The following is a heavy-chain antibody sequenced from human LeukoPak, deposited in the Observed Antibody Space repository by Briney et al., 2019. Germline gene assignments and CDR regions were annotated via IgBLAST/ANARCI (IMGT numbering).Heavy chain of an antibody. J-gene: IGHJ3*01. Sequence: PSQTLSLTCTVSGGSISSGSYYWSWIRQPAGKGLEWIGRIYTSGSTNYSPSLKSRVTISVDTSKNQFSLKLSSVTAADTAVYYCARATIFGVVILDRGQGIMVTVSS. V-gene: IGHV4-61*02. CDR2: IYTSGST. CDR3: ARATIFGVVILD. CDR1: GGSISSGSYY. D-gene: IGHD3-3*01.